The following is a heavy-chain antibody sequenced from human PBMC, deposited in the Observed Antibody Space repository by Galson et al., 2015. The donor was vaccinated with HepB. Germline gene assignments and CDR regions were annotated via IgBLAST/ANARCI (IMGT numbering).Heavy chain of an antibody. V-gene: IGHV1-18*04. CDR2: ISGNNGNT. Sequence: SVKVSCKASGYTFTTYGISWVRQAPGQGLEWMGWISGNNGNTNYAQRFQDRVTMTIDTSTSTAYMELTSLKSDDTAVYYCAGWTNRIVAYEAFDLWGQGTVVTVS. D-gene: IGHD5-12*01. CDR1: GYTFTTYG. CDR3: AGWTNRIVAYEAFDL. J-gene: IGHJ3*01.